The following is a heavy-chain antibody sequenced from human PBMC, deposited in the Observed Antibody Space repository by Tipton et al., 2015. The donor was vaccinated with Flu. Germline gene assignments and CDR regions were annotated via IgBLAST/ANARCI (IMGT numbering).Heavy chain of an antibody. V-gene: IGHV1-2*02. CDR3: ARVPNPAVVPDSTNAFDF. CDR1: GYTFTDYY. CDR2: IDPNSGDT. J-gene: IGHJ3*01. D-gene: IGHD2-2*01. Sequence: QLVQSGAEVEKPGASVKVSCKASGYTFTDYYLHWVRQAPRQGLEWMGWIDPNSGDTNSAQAFQGRVTMTRDTSISTVYMELTRLRSDDTAVYYCARVPNPAVVPDSTNAFDFWGLGTMVTVSS.